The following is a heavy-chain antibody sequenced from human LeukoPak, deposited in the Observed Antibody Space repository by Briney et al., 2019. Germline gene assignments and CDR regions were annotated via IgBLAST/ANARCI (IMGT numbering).Heavy chain of an antibody. Sequence: SETLSLTCTVSGGSISSYYWSWIRQPPGKGLEWIGYIYTSGSTNYNPSLKSRVTISVGTSKNQFSLKLSPVTAADTAVYYCARTRRWFDPWGQGTLVTVSS. J-gene: IGHJ5*02. CDR2: IYTSGST. V-gene: IGHV4-4*09. CDR1: GGSISSYY. CDR3: ARTRRWFDP.